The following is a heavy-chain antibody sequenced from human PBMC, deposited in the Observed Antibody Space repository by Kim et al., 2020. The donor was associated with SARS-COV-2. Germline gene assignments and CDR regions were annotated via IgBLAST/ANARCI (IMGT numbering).Heavy chain of an antibody. CDR1: GFTFSSYA. D-gene: IGHD5-18*01. J-gene: IGHJ6*02. CDR3: ARVRYSYGPPPTRYGMDV. Sequence: GGSLRLSCAASGFTFSSYAMHWVRQAPGKGLEWVAVISYDGSNKYYADSVKGRFTISRDNSKNTLYLQMNSLRAEDTAVYYCARVRYSYGPPPTRYGMDVWGQGTTVTVSS. V-gene: IGHV3-30*04. CDR2: ISYDGSNK.